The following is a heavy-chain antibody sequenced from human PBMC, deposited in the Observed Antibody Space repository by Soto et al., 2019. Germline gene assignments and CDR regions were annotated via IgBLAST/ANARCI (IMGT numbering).Heavy chain of an antibody. V-gene: IGHV3-48*04. J-gene: IGHJ4*02. CDR1: GFTFSSYA. Sequence: EVQLLESGGGLVQPGVSLRLSCAASGFTFSSYAMSWVRQAPGKGLEWVSYISSSSSYTNYADSVKGRFTISRDNAKNSLYLQMNSLRAEDTAVYYCARDTNGGTTPDYWGQGTLVTVSS. CDR3: ARDTNGGTTPDY. D-gene: IGHD1-26*01. CDR2: ISSSSSYT.